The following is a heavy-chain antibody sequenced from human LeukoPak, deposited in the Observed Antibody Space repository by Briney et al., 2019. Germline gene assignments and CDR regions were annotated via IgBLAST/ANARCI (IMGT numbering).Heavy chain of an antibody. D-gene: IGHD7-27*01. V-gene: IGHV4-59*02. CDR2: IYHTGST. CDR3: ASRKLGNDY. CDR1: GGSVSDYY. Sequence: SETLSLTCTISGGSVSDYYWSWIRQSPGKGLEWIGYIYHTGSTSYSPSLTSRVTISAETSQNQFSLKLSSVTAADTAVYYCASRKLGNDYWGQGTLVTVSS. J-gene: IGHJ4*02.